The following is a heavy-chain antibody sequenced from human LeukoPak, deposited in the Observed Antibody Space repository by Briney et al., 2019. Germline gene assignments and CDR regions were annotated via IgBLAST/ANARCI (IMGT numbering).Heavy chain of an antibody. V-gene: IGHV1-46*01. CDR2: INPSGGST. CDR3: ARATGSGWYWGNWFDP. Sequence: ASVKVSCKASGYTFTSYYMHWVRQAPGQGLEWMGIINPSGGSTSYAQKFQGRVTITADESTSTAYMELSSLRSEDTAVYYCARATGSGWYWGNWFDPWGQGTLVTVSS. D-gene: IGHD6-19*01. J-gene: IGHJ5*02. CDR1: GYTFTSYY.